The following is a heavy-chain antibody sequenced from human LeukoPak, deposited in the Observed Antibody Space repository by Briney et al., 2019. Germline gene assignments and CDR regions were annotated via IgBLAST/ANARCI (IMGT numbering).Heavy chain of an antibody. D-gene: IGHD1-26*01. CDR2: IYYSGST. J-gene: IGHJ5*02. V-gene: IGHV4-59*01. CDR3: ARATAEWELKVFDP. Sequence: SETLSLTCTVSGVSISSYYWSWIRQPPGKGLEWIGYIYYSGSTNYNPSLKSRVTISVDTSKNQFSLKLSSVTAADTAVYYCARATAEWELKVFDPWGQGTLVTVSS. CDR1: GVSISSYY.